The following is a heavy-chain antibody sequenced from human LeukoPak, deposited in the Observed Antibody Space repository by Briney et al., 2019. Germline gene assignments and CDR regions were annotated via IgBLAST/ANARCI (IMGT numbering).Heavy chain of an antibody. D-gene: IGHD2-21*02. V-gene: IGHV3-48*03. CDR3: ARSMTSAFYFDI. Sequence: GGSLRLSCSFSLSGFGLTWVRQAPGKGLEWVSYISATGSPIYHSDSVKGRFTISRDKAKNSLYLQMDSLGAEDTAVYYCARSMTSAFYFDIWGRGTLVTVSS. CDR2: ISATGSPI. CDR1: SLSGFG. J-gene: IGHJ4*02.